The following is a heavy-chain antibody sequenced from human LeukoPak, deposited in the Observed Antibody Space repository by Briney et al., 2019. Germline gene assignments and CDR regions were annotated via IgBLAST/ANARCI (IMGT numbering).Heavy chain of an antibody. Sequence: GGSLRLSCAASGFTFGDYSMNWVRQAPGKGLEWVAVIWNDGSNKYYADSVKGRFTISRDNSKNTLYLQMNSLRAEDTAVYSCARASGPFDYWGQGTLVTVSS. CDR1: GFTFGDYS. CDR2: IWNDGSNK. J-gene: IGHJ4*02. V-gene: IGHV3-33*08. CDR3: ARASGPFDY. D-gene: IGHD3-10*01.